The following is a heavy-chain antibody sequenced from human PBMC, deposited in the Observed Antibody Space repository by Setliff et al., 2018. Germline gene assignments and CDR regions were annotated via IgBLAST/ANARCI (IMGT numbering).Heavy chain of an antibody. CDR3: AKDSSGWPHSPISYFQH. J-gene: IGHJ1*01. V-gene: IGHV3-23*01. D-gene: IGHD6-19*01. Sequence: HPGGSLRLSWAASGFTFSSYAMSWVRQAPGKGLEWVSAISGSGGSTYYADSVKGRFTISRDNSKNTLYLQMNSLRAEDTAVYYCAKDSSGWPHSPISYFQHWGQGTLVTVSS. CDR1: GFTFSSYA. CDR2: ISGSGGST.